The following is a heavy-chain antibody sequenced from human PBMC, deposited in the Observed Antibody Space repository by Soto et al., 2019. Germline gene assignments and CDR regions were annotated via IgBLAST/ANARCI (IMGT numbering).Heavy chain of an antibody. CDR3: ARDRSRRAAAGTDY. Sequence: QVQLVESGGGVVQPGRSLRLSCAASGFTFSSYGMHWVRQAPGKGLEWVAVIWYDGSNKYYADSVKGRFTISRDNSKNTLYLQMNSLRAEDTAVYYCARDRSRRAAAGTDYWGQGTLVTVSS. J-gene: IGHJ4*02. CDR1: GFTFSSYG. D-gene: IGHD6-13*01. CDR2: IWYDGSNK. V-gene: IGHV3-33*01.